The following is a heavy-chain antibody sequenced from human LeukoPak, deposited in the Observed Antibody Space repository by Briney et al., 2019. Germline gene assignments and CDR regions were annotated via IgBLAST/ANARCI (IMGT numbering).Heavy chain of an antibody. CDR2: ISGSGGST. V-gene: IGHV3-23*01. J-gene: IGHJ4*02. CDR1: GFTFSSYA. D-gene: IGHD3-9*01. Sequence: PGGSLRLSCAASGFTFSSYAMSWVRQAPGKGLEWVSAISGSGGSTYYADSVKGRFTISRDNSKNTLCLQMNSLRAEDTAVYYCAKGPYYDILTGYQDYWGQGTLVTVSS. CDR3: AKGPYYDILTGYQDY.